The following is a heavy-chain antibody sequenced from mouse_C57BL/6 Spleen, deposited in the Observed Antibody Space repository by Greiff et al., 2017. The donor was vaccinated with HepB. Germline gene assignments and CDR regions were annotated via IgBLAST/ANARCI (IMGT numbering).Heavy chain of an antibody. J-gene: IGHJ4*01. Sequence: DVKLVESGGGLVQPGGSMKLSCVASGFTFSNYWMNWVRQSPEKGLEWVAQIRLKSDNYATHYAESVKGRFTISRDDSKSSVYLQMNNLRAEDTGIYYCTRAVPYYYAMDYWGQGTSVTVSS. CDR2: IRLKSDNYAT. CDR1: GFTFSNYW. CDR3: TRAVPYYYAMDY. V-gene: IGHV6-3*01. D-gene: IGHD1-1*01.